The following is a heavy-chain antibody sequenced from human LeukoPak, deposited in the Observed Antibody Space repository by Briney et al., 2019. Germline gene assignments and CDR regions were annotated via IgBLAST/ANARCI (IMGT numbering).Heavy chain of an antibody. Sequence: GASVKVSYKASGYTFTSYDINWVRQATGQGLEWMGWMNPNSGNTNYAQKLQGRVTMTTDTSTSTAYMELRSLRSDDTAVYYCARDGRGSRRFDYWGQGTLVTVSS. CDR1: GYTFTSYD. CDR3: ARDGRGSRRFDY. CDR2: MNPNSGNT. V-gene: IGHV1-18*01. D-gene: IGHD1-26*01. J-gene: IGHJ4*02.